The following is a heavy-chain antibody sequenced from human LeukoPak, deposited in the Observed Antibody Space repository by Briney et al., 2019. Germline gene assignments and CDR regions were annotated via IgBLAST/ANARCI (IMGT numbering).Heavy chain of an antibody. CDR3: AAGYSSSYDAFDI. Sequence: PSETLSLTCTVSGGPIIIYYWSWFRQPAGKGLEWIGRIYTSGSTNYNPSLKSRVTMSVDTSKNQFSLKLSSVTAADTAVYYCAAGYSSSYDAFDIWGQWTMVTVSS. CDR1: GGPIIIYY. J-gene: IGHJ3*02. V-gene: IGHV4-4*07. CDR2: IYTSGST. D-gene: IGHD6-13*01.